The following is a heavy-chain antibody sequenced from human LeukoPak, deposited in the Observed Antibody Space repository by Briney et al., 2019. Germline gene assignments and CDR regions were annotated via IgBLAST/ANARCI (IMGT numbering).Heavy chain of an antibody. J-gene: IGHJ3*02. CDR3: ARVWCSGGSCYSSRGAFDI. V-gene: IGHV1-69*13. CDR2: IIPIFGTA. Sequence: ASVKVSCKASGGTFSSYAISWVRQAPGQGLEWMGGIIPIFGTANYAQKFQGRVTITADGSTSTAYMELSSLRYEDTAVYYCARVWCSGGSCYSSRGAFDIWGQGTMVTVSS. CDR1: GGTFSSYA. D-gene: IGHD2-15*01.